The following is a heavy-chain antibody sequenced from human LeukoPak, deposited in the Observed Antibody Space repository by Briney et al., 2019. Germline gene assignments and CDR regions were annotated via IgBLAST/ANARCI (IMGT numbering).Heavy chain of an antibody. D-gene: IGHD6-13*01. V-gene: IGHV5-51*01. J-gene: IGHJ1*01. CDR3: ARLYYSSSWYPGYFQH. CDR1: GYSFTSYW. CDR2: IYPGDSDT. Sequence: GGSLKISGEGSGYSFTSYWSGWVRQMPGKGLGWMGIIYPGDSDTRYSPSFQGQVTISADTSIRPAYLQWSSLTASDTAMYYCARLYYSSSWYPGYFQHWGQGTLVTVSS.